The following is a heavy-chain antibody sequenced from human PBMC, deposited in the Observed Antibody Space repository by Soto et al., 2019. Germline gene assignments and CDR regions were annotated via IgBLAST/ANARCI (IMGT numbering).Heavy chain of an antibody. CDR2: INPNSGGT. D-gene: IGHD2-15*01. J-gene: IGHJ2*01. CDR3: ARGIVVAATPGDWYFDL. CDR1: GYTFTGYY. V-gene: IGHV1-2*04. Sequence: QVQLVQSGAEVKKPGASVKVSCKASGYTFTGYYMHWVRQAPGQGLEWMGWINPNSGGTNYAQKYQGWVSMTRDTCISTGYMELGRLRSDDTAVYYCARGIVVAATPGDWYFDLWGRGTLVTVSS.